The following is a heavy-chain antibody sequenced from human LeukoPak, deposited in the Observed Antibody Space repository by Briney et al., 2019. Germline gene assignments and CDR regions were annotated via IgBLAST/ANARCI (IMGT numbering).Heavy chain of an antibody. V-gene: IGHV1-2*02. CDR3: ARVKYHSSGWYTTSHAFDI. Sequence: GASVKVSCKASGYTFTGYYMHWVRQAPGQGLEWMGWINPNSGGTNYAQKFQGRVTMTRDTSISTAYMELSRLRSDDTAVYYCARVKYHSSGWYTTSHAFDIWGQGTMVTVSS. CDR2: INPNSGGT. CDR1: GYTFTGYY. J-gene: IGHJ3*02. D-gene: IGHD6-19*01.